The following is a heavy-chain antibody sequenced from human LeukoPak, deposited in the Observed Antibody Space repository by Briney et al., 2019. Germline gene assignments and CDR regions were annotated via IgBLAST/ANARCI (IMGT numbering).Heavy chain of an antibody. Sequence: ASVTVSCTASGGTFSSYAISWVRQAPGQGLEWMGGIIPIFGTANYAQKSQGRVTITADESTSTAYMELSSLRSEDTAVYYCARGHITTADAFDIWGQGTMVTVSS. CDR1: GGTFSSYA. CDR3: ARGHITTADAFDI. V-gene: IGHV1-69*13. J-gene: IGHJ3*02. CDR2: IIPIFGTA. D-gene: IGHD3-3*01.